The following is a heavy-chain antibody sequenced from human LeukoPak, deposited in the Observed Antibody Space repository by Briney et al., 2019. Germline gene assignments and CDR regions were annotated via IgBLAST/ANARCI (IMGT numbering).Heavy chain of an antibody. V-gene: IGHV3-23*01. D-gene: IGHD1-26*01. J-gene: IGHJ4*02. CDR3: AKDEKVGATYYFGY. CDR1: GFTFSSYA. Sequence: GGSLRLSCAASGFTFSSYAMTWVRQAPGKGLEWVSGISGGGGSTFYADSVKGRFTISRDNSKNTLYLQMNSLRAEDSAVYYRAKDEKVGATYYFGYWGQGTVVTVSS. CDR2: ISGGGGST.